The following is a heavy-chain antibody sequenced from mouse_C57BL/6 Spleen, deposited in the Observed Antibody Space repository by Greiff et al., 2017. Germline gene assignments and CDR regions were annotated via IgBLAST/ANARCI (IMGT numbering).Heavy chain of an antibody. CDR3: ARRDYDYVYAMDY. D-gene: IGHD2-4*01. J-gene: IGHJ4*01. V-gene: IGHV1-64*01. CDR1: GYTFTSYW. CDR2: IHPNSGST. Sequence: QVHVKQPGAELVKPGASVKLSCKASGYTFTSYWMHWVKQRPGQGLEWIGMIHPNSGSTNYNEKFKSKATLTVDKSSSTAYMQLSSLTSEDSAVYYCARRDYDYVYAMDYWGQGTSVTVSS.